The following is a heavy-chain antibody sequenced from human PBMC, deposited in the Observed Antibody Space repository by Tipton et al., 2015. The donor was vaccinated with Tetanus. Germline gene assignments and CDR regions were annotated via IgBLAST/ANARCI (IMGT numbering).Heavy chain of an antibody. V-gene: IGHV4-34*01. CDR2: INHSGST. Sequence: TLSLTCAVYGGSFSGYCWSWIRQPPGKGLEWIGEINHSGSTNYNPSLKSRVTISVDTSKNQFSLKLSSVTAADTAVYYCARVSVAFDYWGQGTLVTVSS. CDR1: GGSFSGYC. J-gene: IGHJ4*02. D-gene: IGHD6-19*01. CDR3: ARVSVAFDY.